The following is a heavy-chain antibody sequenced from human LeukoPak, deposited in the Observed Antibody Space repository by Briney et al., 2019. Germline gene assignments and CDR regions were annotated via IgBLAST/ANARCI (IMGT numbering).Heavy chain of an antibody. Sequence: SETLSLTCAVSGGSISSSNWWSWVRQPPGKGLEWIGEIYHSGSTNYNPSLKSRVTISVDKSKNQFSLKLSSVTAADTAVYYCAREGSGWYVRYFDYWGQGTLVTVSS. CDR2: IYHSGST. CDR3: AREGSGWYVRYFDY. J-gene: IGHJ4*02. V-gene: IGHV4-4*02. D-gene: IGHD6-19*01. CDR1: GGSISSSNW.